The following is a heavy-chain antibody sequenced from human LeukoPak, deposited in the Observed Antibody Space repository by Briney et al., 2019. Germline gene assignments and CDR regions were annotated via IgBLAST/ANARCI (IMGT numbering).Heavy chain of an antibody. D-gene: IGHD1-26*01. Sequence: SETLFLTCTVSGVSITSHFWSWLRQPPGKGLEWVGYIYHSGITKYNPSLKSRVTISVDTSKNQSSLGLSSVTAADTAVYYCARDGYSGRSLFDSWGQGTLVTVSS. J-gene: IGHJ4*02. CDR1: GVSITSHF. CDR2: IYHSGIT. V-gene: IGHV4-59*11. CDR3: ARDGYSGRSLFDS.